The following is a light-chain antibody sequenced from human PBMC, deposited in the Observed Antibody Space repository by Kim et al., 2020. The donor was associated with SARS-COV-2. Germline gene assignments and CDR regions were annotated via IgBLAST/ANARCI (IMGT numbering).Light chain of an antibody. V-gene: IGKV1D-13*01. CDR1: QGISDA. J-gene: IGKJ4*01. Sequence: GDRVTITCRESQGISDALAWYQRKPGKAPKLLIYDASSLESGVPSRFSGSGSGTDFTLTISSLQSEDFATYYCQQLNNYPLTFGGGTKVDIK. CDR2: DAS. CDR3: QQLNNYPLT.